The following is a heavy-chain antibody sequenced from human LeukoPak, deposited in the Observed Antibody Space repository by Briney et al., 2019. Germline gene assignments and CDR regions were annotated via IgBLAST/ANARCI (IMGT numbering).Heavy chain of an antibody. J-gene: IGHJ5*02. CDR3: ARGESYYYDSSGYYRFDP. Sequence: ASVKVSCKASGGTFSSYAISWVRQAPGQGLEWMGGIIPIFGTANYAQKFQGRVTITADESTSTAYMELSSLRSEDTAVYYCARGESYYYDSSGYYRFDPWGQGTLVTVSS. CDR2: IIPIFGTA. CDR1: GGTFSSYA. V-gene: IGHV1-69*13. D-gene: IGHD3-22*01.